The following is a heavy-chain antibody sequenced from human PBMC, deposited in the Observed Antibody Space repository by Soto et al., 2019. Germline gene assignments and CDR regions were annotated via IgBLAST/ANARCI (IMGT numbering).Heavy chain of an antibody. D-gene: IGHD5-18*01. Sequence: QVQLVESGGGVVQPGRSLRLSCAASGFTFSSYGMHWVRQAPGKGLEWVAVISYDGSNKYYADSVKGRFTISRDNSKNTLYLQMNSLRAEDTAVYYCGKGRPFTAMARFDYWGQGTLVTVSS. CDR3: GKGRPFTAMARFDY. CDR1: GFTFSSYG. CDR2: ISYDGSNK. V-gene: IGHV3-30*18. J-gene: IGHJ4*02.